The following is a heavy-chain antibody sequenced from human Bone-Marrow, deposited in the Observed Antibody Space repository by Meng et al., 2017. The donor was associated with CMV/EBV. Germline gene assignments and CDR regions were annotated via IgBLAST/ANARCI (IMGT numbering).Heavy chain of an antibody. V-gene: IGHV1-2*02. Sequence: ASVKVSCKASGYTFTGYYMHWVRQAPGQGLEWMGWINPNSGGTNYAQKFQGRVTMTRDTSISTAYMELSRLRSEDTAVYYCARASDFWSGSKDWFDPWGQGTLVTVSS. CDR1: GYTFTGYY. J-gene: IGHJ5*02. D-gene: IGHD3-3*01. CDR3: ARASDFWSGSKDWFDP. CDR2: INPNSGGT.